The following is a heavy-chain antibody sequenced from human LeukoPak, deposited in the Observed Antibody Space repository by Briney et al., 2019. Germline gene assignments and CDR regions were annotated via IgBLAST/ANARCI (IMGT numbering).Heavy chain of an antibody. J-gene: IGHJ4*02. CDR2: ISYDGSNK. D-gene: IGHD1-26*01. V-gene: IGHV3-30-3*01. CDR3: ARAYSGSYDYFDY. Sequence: HPGRSLGPSCAASGFTFSSYAMHWVRQAPGKGLEWVAVISYDGSNKYYADSVKGRFTISRDNSKNTLYLQMNSLRAEDTAVYYCARAYSGSYDYFDYWGQGTLVTVSS. CDR1: GFTFSSYA.